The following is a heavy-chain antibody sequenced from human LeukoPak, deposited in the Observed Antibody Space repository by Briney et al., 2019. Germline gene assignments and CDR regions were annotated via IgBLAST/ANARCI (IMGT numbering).Heavy chain of an antibody. D-gene: IGHD2-15*01. CDR1: GGSISSGGYY. CDR3: ARMDCSGGSCLHYYYGMDV. Sequence: SETLSLTCTVSGGSISSGGYYWSWIRQHPGKGLEWIGYIYYSGSTYYNPSLKSRVTISVDTSKNQFSLKLSSVTAADTAVYYCARMDCSGGSCLHYYYGMDVWGQGTTVTVSS. CDR2: IYYSGST. J-gene: IGHJ6*02. V-gene: IGHV4-31*03.